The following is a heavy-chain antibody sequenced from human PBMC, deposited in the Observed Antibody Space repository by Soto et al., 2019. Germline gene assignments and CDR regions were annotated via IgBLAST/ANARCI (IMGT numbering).Heavy chain of an antibody. CDR3: ARRNRMAPAGKFYYYGMDV. D-gene: IGHD6-13*01. CDR1: GGSISSKSFY. J-gene: IGHJ6*02. CDR2: IDYSGNT. Sequence: QLQLQESGPGLVKRSETVSLSCTVSGGSISSKSFYWGWIRQSPGKGLEWIGSIDYSGNTYYNASHKSRVTISVDTYKNQLSLRLTSVTAADMGVYYCARRNRMAPAGKFYYYGMDVWGQGTTVIVSS. V-gene: IGHV4-39*01.